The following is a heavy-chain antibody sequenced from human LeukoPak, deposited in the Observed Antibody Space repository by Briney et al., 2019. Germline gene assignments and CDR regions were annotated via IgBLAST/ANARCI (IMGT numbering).Heavy chain of an antibody. Sequence: SGSTNYNPALKSRVTISVDTSKNQFSPRLRSVTAADTAVYYCARASFYGSESYYMFDFWGLGTLVTVSS. CDR3: ARASFYGSESYYMFDF. J-gene: IGHJ4*02. V-gene: IGHV4-59*01. D-gene: IGHD3-10*01. CDR2: SGST.